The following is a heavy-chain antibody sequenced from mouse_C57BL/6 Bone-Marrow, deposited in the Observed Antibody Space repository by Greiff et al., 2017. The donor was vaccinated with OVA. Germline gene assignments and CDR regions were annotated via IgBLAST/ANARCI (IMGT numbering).Heavy chain of an antibody. J-gene: IGHJ3*01. Sequence: EVQLQQSGPELVKPGASVKIPCKASGYTFTDYNMDWVKQSHGKSLEWIGDINPNNGGTIYNQKFKGKATLTVDKSSSTAYMELRSLTSEDTAVYYCARKGEYGSRGAYWGQGTLVTVSA. CDR1: GYTFTDYN. D-gene: IGHD1-1*01. V-gene: IGHV1-18*01. CDR3: ARKGEYGSRGAY. CDR2: INPNNGGT.